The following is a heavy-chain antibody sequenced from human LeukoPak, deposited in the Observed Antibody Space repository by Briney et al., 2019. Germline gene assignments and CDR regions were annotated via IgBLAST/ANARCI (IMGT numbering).Heavy chain of an antibody. J-gene: IGHJ2*01. CDR2: ISSSTGTI. CDR1: GVTLSTYS. V-gene: IGHV3-48*01. CDR3: ARGSALSGTHYWYFDL. Sequence: GGSLRLSCAASGVTLSTYSMNWVRQAPGKGLEWISYISSSTGTIYYADSVKGRFIISRDNARNSLYLQMNSLRAEDTAMYHCARGSALSGTHYWYFDLWGRGTMVTVSS. D-gene: IGHD3-10*01.